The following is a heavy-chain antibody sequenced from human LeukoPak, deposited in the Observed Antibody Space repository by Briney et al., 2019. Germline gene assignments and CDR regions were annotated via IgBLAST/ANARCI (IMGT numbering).Heavy chain of an antibody. CDR3: ARGTRYRSPYYMDV. Sequence: GGSLRLSCAASGVTFSSYSMNWVRQAPGKGLEWVSSISSSSSYIYYADSVKGRFTISRDNAKNSLYLQMSSLRAENTAMYYCARGTRYRSPYYMDVWGKGTTVTVSS. V-gene: IGHV3-21*01. CDR2: ISSSSSYI. J-gene: IGHJ6*03. D-gene: IGHD1/OR15-1a*01. CDR1: GVTFSSYS.